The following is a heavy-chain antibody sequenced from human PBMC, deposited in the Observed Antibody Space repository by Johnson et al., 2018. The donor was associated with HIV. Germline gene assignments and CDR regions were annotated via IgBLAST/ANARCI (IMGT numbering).Heavy chain of an antibody. V-gene: IGHV3-7*05. CDR1: GFTFSSYW. J-gene: IGHJ3*02. CDR2: IKQDGSEK. CDR3: ARVPPFGTHPDGAFDI. D-gene: IGHD1-1*01. Sequence: EMQLVESGGGLVQPGGSLRLSCAASGFTFSSYWMSWVRQAPGKGLEWVANIKQDGSEKYYVDSVKGRFTISRDNAKNSLYLQMNSLIAEDTAVYYCARVPPFGTHPDGAFDIWGQGTMVTVSS.